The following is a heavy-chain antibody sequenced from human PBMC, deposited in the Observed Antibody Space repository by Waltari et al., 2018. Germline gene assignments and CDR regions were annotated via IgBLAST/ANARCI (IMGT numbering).Heavy chain of an antibody. V-gene: IGHV1-8*03. D-gene: IGHD5-18*01. CDR3: ARAPLDVAMTSAFQGSHLDL. Sequence: QLQLVQSGAEVKKPGASVKVSCKASGSTFTNHDINWVRQATGQGLEWMGWMNPDSGDTGYAQKFQGRVTSTRNTSISTVYMDLSRLRYEDTAIYFCARAPLDVAMTSAFQGSHLDLWGQGTLVTVSA. J-gene: IGHJ5*02. CDR2: MNPDSGDT. CDR1: GSTFTNHD.